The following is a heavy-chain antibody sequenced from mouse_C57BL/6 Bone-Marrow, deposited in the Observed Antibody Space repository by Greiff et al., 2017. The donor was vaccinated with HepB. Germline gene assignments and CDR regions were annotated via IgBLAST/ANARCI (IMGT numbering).Heavy chain of an antibody. CDR2: LDPENGDT. J-gene: IGHJ3*01. V-gene: IGHV14-4*01. Sequence: VQLQQSGAELVRPGASVKLSCTASGFNIKDDYMHWVKQRPEQGLEWIGWLDPENGDTEYASKFQGKATITADTSSNTAYLQLSSLTSEDTAVYYCTTWDPWFAYWGQGTLVTVSA. D-gene: IGHD4-1*01. CDR3: TTWDPWFAY. CDR1: GFNIKDDY.